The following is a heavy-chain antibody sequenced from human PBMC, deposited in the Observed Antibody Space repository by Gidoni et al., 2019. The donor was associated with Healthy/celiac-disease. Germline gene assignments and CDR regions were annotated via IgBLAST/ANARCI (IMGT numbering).Heavy chain of an antibody. CDR2: IRYDGNNK. Sequence: QVQLVQSGGGVVQPGGSLRLSCAASGFTFSDYGMHWVRQAPGKGLEWVTFIRYDGNNKYYAGSVKGRFTISRDNSKNTLYLQMNSLRAEDTAVYYCARNMYDSSAYYLDYWGQGTLVTVSS. CDR1: GFTFSDYG. D-gene: IGHD3-22*01. CDR3: ARNMYDSSAYYLDY. V-gene: IGHV3-30*02. J-gene: IGHJ4*02.